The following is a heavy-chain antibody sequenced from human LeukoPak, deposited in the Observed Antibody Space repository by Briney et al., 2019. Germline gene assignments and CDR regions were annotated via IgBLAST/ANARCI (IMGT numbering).Heavy chain of an antibody. J-gene: IGHJ1*01. V-gene: IGHV4-39*02. CDR1: GGSISSSSYY. CDR2: IYYSGST. CDR3: AREKQWLAGGTTEYFQH. Sequence: SETLSLTCTVSGGSISSSSYYWGWIRQPPGKGLEWIGSIYYSGSTYYNPSLKSRVTISVDTSKNQFSLKLSSVTAADTAVYYCAREKQWLAGGTTEYFQHWGQGTLVTVSS. D-gene: IGHD6-19*01.